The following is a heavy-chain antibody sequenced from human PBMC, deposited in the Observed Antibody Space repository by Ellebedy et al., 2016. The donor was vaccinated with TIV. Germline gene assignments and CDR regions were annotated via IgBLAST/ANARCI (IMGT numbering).Heavy chain of an antibody. CDR1: GGSISNYY. CDR3: AKGNPPSGP. D-gene: IGHD1-14*01. Sequence: PGGSLRLSCTVSGGSISNYYWSWIRQPAGKGLEWIGRIYTSGTTNYNPSLKSRVTMSVDTSKNQFSLKLSSVTAADTAVYYCAKGNPPSGPWGQGTLVTVSS. J-gene: IGHJ5*02. V-gene: IGHV4-4*07. CDR2: IYTSGTT.